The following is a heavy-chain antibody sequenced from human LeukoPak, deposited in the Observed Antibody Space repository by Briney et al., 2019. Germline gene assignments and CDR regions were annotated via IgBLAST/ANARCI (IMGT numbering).Heavy chain of an antibody. Sequence: PRASVKVSCKASGGTFSSYAISWVRQAPGQGLEWMGGIIPIFGTANYAQKFRGRVTITADKSTRTAYMELSSLRSEDTAVYYCARDTITMVRGVIALPDDYWGQGTLVTVSS. CDR2: IIPIFGTA. D-gene: IGHD3-10*01. J-gene: IGHJ4*02. CDR1: GGTFSSYA. V-gene: IGHV1-69*06. CDR3: ARDTITMVRGVIALPDDY.